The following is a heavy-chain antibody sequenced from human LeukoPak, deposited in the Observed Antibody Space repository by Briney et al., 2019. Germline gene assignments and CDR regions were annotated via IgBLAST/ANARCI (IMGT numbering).Heavy chain of an antibody. Sequence: GGTLRLSCAASGFTFSSYEMNWVRQAPGKGLEWVSYISSSGSTIYYADSVKGRFTISRDNAKNSLYLQMNSLRDEDTAVYYCARDRITMVRGVPYYYYGMDVWGKGTTVTVSS. CDR3: ARDRITMVRGVPYYYYGMDV. J-gene: IGHJ6*04. CDR1: GFTFSSYE. CDR2: ISSSGSTI. D-gene: IGHD3-10*01. V-gene: IGHV3-48*03.